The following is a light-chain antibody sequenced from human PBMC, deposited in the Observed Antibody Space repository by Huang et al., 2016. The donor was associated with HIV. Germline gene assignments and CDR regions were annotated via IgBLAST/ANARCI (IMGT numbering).Light chain of an antibody. J-gene: IGKJ3*01. V-gene: IGKV1-39*01. Sequence: DIQMTQSPSSLSASVGDRVTITCRARQRISNYLNWYQQKPGKAPKLLIYAASSLQSGVPSRFSGSGSGTDFTLTISSLQPEDSAAYYCQQSYSPRTFGPGTKVDIK. CDR3: QQSYSPRT. CDR1: QRISNY. CDR2: AAS.